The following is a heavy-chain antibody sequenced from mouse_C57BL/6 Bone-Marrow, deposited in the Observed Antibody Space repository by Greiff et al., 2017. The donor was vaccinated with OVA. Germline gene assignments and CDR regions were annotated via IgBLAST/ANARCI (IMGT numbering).Heavy chain of an antibody. CDR3: ARVDDSFYAMDY. CDR1: GFTFSDYY. J-gene: IGHJ4*01. D-gene: IGHD2-4*01. V-gene: IGHV5-16*01. CDR2: INYDGSST. Sequence: EVQLVESEGGLVQPGSSMKLSCTASGFTFSDYYMAWVRQVPEKGLEWVANINYDGSSTYYLDSLKSRFIISRDNAKNILYLQMSSLKSEDTATYYCARVDDSFYAMDYWGQGTSVTVSS.